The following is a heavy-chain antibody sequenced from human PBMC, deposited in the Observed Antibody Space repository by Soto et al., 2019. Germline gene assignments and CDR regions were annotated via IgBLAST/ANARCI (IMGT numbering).Heavy chain of an antibody. Sequence: TLSLTCTVSVGSISSGGYYWSWILQHPGKGLEWIGYIYYSGSTYYNPSLKSRVTISVDTSKNQFSLKLSSVTAADTAVYYCARDCGTARGNWFDPWGQGTLVTVSS. V-gene: IGHV4-31*03. CDR1: VGSISSGGYY. J-gene: IGHJ5*02. CDR3: ARDCGTARGNWFDP. CDR2: IYYSGST. D-gene: IGHD1-1*01.